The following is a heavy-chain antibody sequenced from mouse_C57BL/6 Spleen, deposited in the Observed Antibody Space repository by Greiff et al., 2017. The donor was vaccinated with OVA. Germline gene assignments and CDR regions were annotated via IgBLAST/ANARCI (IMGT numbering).Heavy chain of an antibody. CDR2: IYPGSGNT. Sequence: QVQLQQSGAELVRPGASVKLSCKASGYTFTDYYINWVKQRPGQGLEWIARIYPGSGNTYYNEKFKGKATLTAEKSSSTAYMQLSSLTSEDSAVYFCARSYDHAWFAYWGQGTLVTVSA. CDR3: ARSYDHAWFAY. CDR1: GYTFTDYY. V-gene: IGHV1-76*01. J-gene: IGHJ3*01. D-gene: IGHD2-4*01.